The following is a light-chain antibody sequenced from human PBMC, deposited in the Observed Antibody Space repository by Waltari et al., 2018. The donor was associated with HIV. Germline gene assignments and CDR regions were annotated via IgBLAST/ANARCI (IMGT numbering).Light chain of an antibody. CDR3: QVWDTKSDHRV. V-gene: IGLV3-21*02. J-gene: IGLJ2*01. CDR2: DDI. Sequence: SSVLTQTPSVSVAPGQTARITCGGDNIGNRRVHWYQQKPGQAPVLVVYDDIDRPSGIPERFSGSRSGNTATLTISRVEVGDEDDYYCQVWDTKSDHRVFGGGTKLTVL. CDR1: NIGNRR.